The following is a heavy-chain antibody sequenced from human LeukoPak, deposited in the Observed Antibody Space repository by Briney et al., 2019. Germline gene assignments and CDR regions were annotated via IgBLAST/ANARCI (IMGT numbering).Heavy chain of an antibody. V-gene: IGHV2-5*02. Sequence: ESGPTLVKPTQTLTLTCTFSGFSLSTSGVGVGWIRQPPGKALEWLALIYWDNDKRYSPSLKSRLTITKDTSKNQVVLTMTNMDPVDTATYYCAHRLGSADYGGDWNRAVFDYWGQGTLVTVSS. CDR1: GFSLSTSGVG. CDR3: AHRLGSADYGGDWNRAVFDY. CDR2: IYWDNDK. J-gene: IGHJ4*02. D-gene: IGHD4-23*01.